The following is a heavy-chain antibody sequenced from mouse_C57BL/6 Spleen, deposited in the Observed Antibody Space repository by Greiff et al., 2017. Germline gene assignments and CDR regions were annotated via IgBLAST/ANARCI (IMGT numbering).Heavy chain of an antibody. Sequence: EVQLQQSGPELVKPGASVKMSCKASGYTFTDYNMHWVKQSHGKSLEWIGYINPNNGGTSYNQKFKGKATLTVNKSSSTAYMELRSLTSEDSAVLYCASPAYYSNYWFAYWGQGTLVTVSA. CDR3: ASPAYYSNYWFAY. J-gene: IGHJ3*01. D-gene: IGHD2-5*01. V-gene: IGHV1-22*01. CDR2: INPNNGGT. CDR1: GYTFTDYN.